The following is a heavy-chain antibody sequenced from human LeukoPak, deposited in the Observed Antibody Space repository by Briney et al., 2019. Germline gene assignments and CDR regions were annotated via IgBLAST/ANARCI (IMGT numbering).Heavy chain of an antibody. Sequence: PGGSLRLSCAASGFTFSSYWMSWVRQAPGKGLEWVANIKQDGSEKYYADSVKGRFTISRDNSKNTLYLQMNSLRAEDTAVYYCANYHYDSSYPFDYWGQGTLVTVSS. V-gene: IGHV3-7*01. CDR2: IKQDGSEK. J-gene: IGHJ4*02. CDR3: ANYHYDSSYPFDY. CDR1: GFTFSSYW. D-gene: IGHD3-22*01.